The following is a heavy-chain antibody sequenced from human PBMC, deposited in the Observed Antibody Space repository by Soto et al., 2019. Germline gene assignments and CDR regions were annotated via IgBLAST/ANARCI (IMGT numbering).Heavy chain of an antibody. D-gene: IGHD1-26*01. V-gene: IGHV1-2*04. Sequence: GASVKVSCKASGYAFTGYYMHWVRQAPGQGLEWMGWINPNSGGTNYAQKFQGWVTMTRDTSISTAYMELSRLRSDDTAVYYCAREGRSIVGDPPPPREHWFDPWGQGTLVTVSS. J-gene: IGHJ5*02. CDR2: INPNSGGT. CDR1: GYAFTGYY. CDR3: AREGRSIVGDPPPPREHWFDP.